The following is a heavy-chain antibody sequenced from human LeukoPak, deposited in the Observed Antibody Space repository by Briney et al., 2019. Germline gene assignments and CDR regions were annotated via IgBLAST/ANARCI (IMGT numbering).Heavy chain of an antibody. Sequence: GGSLRLSCAASGFTFSTYAMSWVRQAPGMRLEWVSSIIDGVERTHYADSVEGRFTISRANSKNTVYLQMNSLRAEDTALYYCAKFFLPYLAGGTGSRWGQGTLVTVSS. V-gene: IGHV3-23*01. CDR1: GFTFSTYA. D-gene: IGHD3-10*01. CDR3: AKFFLPYLAGGTGSR. J-gene: IGHJ4*02. CDR2: IIDGVERT.